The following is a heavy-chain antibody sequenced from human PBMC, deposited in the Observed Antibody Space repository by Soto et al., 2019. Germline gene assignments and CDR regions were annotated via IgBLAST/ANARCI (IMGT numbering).Heavy chain of an antibody. D-gene: IGHD3-10*01. V-gene: IGHV4-34*01. CDR3: ARRVRGVNDAFDI. CDR2: INQSGST. Sequence: QVQLQQWGAGLLKPSGTLSLTCGVYGGSFSEYSWSWVRQPPGKGLEWIGEINQSGSTNYNPPLKSRVTMSVDTSNNHFSLMLKSLTAADTAVYYCARRVRGVNDAFDIWGQGTVVTVSS. CDR1: GGSFSEYS. J-gene: IGHJ3*02.